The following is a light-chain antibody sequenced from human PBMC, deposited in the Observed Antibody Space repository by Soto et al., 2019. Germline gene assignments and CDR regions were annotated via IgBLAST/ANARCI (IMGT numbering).Light chain of an antibody. Sequence: ENVLTQSPGTLSVSPGERVTLSCRARQSISNTYLAWYQKKPGQAPRLLLYGSFNRATGIPDRFSGSGAGTDFTLTISRREPEDCAFYYCQQYGSSSFAFGPGTKVEIK. CDR2: GSF. J-gene: IGKJ3*01. CDR3: QQYGSSSFA. CDR1: QSISNTY. V-gene: IGKV3-20*01.